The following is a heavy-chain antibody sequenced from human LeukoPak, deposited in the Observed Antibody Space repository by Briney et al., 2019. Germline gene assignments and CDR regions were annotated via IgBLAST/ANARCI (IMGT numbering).Heavy chain of an antibody. CDR1: VGPIGISSYY. V-gene: IGHV4-39*01. J-gene: IGHJ4*02. CDR3: ARPARSGVVTYFDY. CDR2: IYYSGST. Sequence: SKPRSLTCTFSVGPIGISSYYGGGFRQPPGRGLEWIGSIYYSGSTYYNPSLKSRVTISVDTSKNQFSLKLSSVTAADTAVYYCARPARSGVVTYFDYWGQGTLVTVSS. D-gene: IGHD3-3*01.